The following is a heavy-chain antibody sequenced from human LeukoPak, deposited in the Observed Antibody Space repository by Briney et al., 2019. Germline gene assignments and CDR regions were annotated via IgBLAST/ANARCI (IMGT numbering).Heavy chain of an antibody. CDR1: GGSFSGYY. J-gene: IGHJ3*01. CDR3: ARVRIIPGARDAFDV. Sequence: SETLSLTCAVYGGSFSGYYWSWTRQPPGKGLDWIGEINHSGSTNYNPFLKSRVTMSVDSSKNQFSLKLTSVTAADTAVYYCARVRIIPGARDAFDVWGPGTMVAVSS. V-gene: IGHV4-34*01. CDR2: INHSGST. D-gene: IGHD2-2*01.